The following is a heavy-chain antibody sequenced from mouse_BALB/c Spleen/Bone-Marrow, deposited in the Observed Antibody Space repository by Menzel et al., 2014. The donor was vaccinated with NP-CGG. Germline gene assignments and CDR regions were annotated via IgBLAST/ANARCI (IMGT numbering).Heavy chain of an antibody. J-gene: IGHJ2*01. Sequence: EVMLVESGGGLVQPGGSLKLSCAASGFTFSSYTMSWVRQTPEKRLEWVAYISNGGGSTYYPDTVKGRFTISRDNAKNTLCLQMSSLKSEDTAMYYCARLITTYFDYWGQGTTLTVSS. D-gene: IGHD1-1*01. V-gene: IGHV5-12-2*01. CDR3: ARLITTYFDY. CDR2: ISNGGGST. CDR1: GFTFSSYT.